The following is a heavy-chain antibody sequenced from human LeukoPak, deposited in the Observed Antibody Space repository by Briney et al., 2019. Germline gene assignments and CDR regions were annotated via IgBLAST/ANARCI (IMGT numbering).Heavy chain of an antibody. J-gene: IGHJ5*02. CDR3: ARAALGWFDP. V-gene: IGHV4-39*01. CDR2: IYYSGST. D-gene: IGHD3-16*02. Sequence: SETLSLTCTVSGGSISSSSYYWGWIRQPPGKGLERIGSIYYSGSTYYNPSLKSRVTISVDTSKNQFSLKLRSVTAADTAVYYCARAALGWFDPWGQGTLVTVSS. CDR1: GGSISSSSYY.